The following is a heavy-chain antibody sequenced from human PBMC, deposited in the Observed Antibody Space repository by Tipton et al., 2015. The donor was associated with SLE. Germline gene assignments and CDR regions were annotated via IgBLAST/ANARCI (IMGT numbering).Heavy chain of an antibody. Sequence: TLSLTCSVTGYSISSGYYWGWIRQPPGRGLEWIGSFHHKGSSYYSPSLGSRVTISVDTSKNQFSLKLSSVTAADTAVYYCASLRYDTDYWGQGTLVTVSS. J-gene: IGHJ4*02. CDR3: ASLRYDTDY. V-gene: IGHV4-38-2*02. CDR2: FHHKGSS. CDR1: GYSISSGYY. D-gene: IGHD3-22*01.